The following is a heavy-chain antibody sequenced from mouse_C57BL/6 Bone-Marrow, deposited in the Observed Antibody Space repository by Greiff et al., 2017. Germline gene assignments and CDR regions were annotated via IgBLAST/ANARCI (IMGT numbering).Heavy chain of an antibody. J-gene: IGHJ3*01. CDR2: IDPSDSYT. CDR3: ARDGASWFAY. Sequence: QVQLKESGAELVKPGASVKLSCKASGYTFTSYWMQWVKQRPGQGLEWIGEIDPSDSYTNYNQKFKGKATLTVDTSSSTAYMQLSSLTSEDSAVYYCARDGASWFAYWGQGTLVTVSA. V-gene: IGHV1-50*01. CDR1: GYTFTSYW.